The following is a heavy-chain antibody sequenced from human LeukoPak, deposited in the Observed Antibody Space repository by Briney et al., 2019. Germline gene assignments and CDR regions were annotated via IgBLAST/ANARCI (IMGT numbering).Heavy chain of an antibody. J-gene: IGHJ5*02. V-gene: IGHV4-59*01. CDR3: ARGGYYGSGNDFRFDP. D-gene: IGHD3-10*01. CDR2: IYYSGST. CDR1: GGSISTYY. Sequence: SETLSLTCTVSGGSISTYYWSWIRQPPGKGLEWIGYIYYSGSTNYNPSLKSRVTISVDTSKNQFSLKLNSVTAADTAVYYCARGGYYGSGNDFRFDPWGQGTLVTVSS.